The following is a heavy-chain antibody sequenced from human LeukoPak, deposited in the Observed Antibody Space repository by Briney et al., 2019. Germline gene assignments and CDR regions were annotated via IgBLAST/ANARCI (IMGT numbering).Heavy chain of an antibody. CDR3: ARSPLTGTGVHFDY. J-gene: IGHJ4*02. V-gene: IGHV1-2*02. D-gene: IGHD3-9*01. Sequence: VASVRVSCKASGYTFTDYYMHWVRQAPGQGVEWRGWISPNSGGTNYAQNFQGAITMTRDTSITTVYMEVSRLRSDDTAVYYCARSPLTGTGVHFDYWGQGTLVTVSS. CDR1: GYTFTDYY. CDR2: ISPNSGGT.